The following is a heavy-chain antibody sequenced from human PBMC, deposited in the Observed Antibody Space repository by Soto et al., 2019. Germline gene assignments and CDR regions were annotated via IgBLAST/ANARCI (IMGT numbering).Heavy chain of an antibody. Sequence: QVHLVQSGAEVKKPGASVKVSCKASGYTFTSYGISWVRQAPGQGLEWMGWISGYNGNTNYAQKLQGRVTMTTDTFTSTAYMELRSPRSDDTAVYYCARVGGSYDAKGSWNYWGQGTLVTVSS. CDR2: ISGYNGNT. CDR1: GYTFTSYG. V-gene: IGHV1-18*01. D-gene: IGHD2-15*01. J-gene: IGHJ4*02. CDR3: ARVGGSYDAKGSWNY.